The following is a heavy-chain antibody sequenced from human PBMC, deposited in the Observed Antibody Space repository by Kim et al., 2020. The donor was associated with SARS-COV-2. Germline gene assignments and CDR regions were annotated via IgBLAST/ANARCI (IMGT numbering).Heavy chain of an antibody. CDR2: ITSATGVP. J-gene: IGHJ4*02. V-gene: IGHV3-23*01. CDR3: AKAGGGPVPGNYYYDY. Sequence: GGSLRLSCAASGFTFYNYGMSWVPQAPGKGLEWVSTITSATGVPYYGDSMKGRSTISRDNSKNTLFLQMDSLRAEDTAIYYCAKAGGGPVPGNYYYDYWGQGTLVTVSS. CDR1: GFTFYNYG. D-gene: IGHD6-19*01.